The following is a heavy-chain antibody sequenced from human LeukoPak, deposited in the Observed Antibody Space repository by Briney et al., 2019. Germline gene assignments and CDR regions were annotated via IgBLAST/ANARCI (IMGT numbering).Heavy chain of an antibody. V-gene: IGHV3-64*01. CDR3: ARRGSGYSQNYFDY. D-gene: IGHD3-22*01. Sequence: GGSLRLSCAASGFPFSTYAMHWVRQAPGEGLEYVSAISSNGVSTYYGNSVKGRFTISRDNSKNTLDLQMGSLRAEDTAVYYCARRGSGYSQNYFDYWGQGTLVTVSS. CDR2: ISSNGVST. J-gene: IGHJ4*02. CDR1: GFPFSTYA.